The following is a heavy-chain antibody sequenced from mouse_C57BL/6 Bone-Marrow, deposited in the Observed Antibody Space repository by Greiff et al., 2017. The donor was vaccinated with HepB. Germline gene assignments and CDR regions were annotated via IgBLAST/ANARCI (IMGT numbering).Heavy chain of an antibody. J-gene: IGHJ3*01. CDR2: ISYSGST. CDR1: GYSITSGYD. D-gene: IGHD3-1*01. Sequence: ESGPGMVKPSQSLSLTCTVTGYSITSGYDWHWIRHFPGNKLEWMGYISYSGSTNYNPSLKSRISITHDTSKNHFFLKLNSVTTEDTATYYCARGGLAWFAYWGQGTLVTVSA. CDR3: ARGGLAWFAY. V-gene: IGHV3-1*01.